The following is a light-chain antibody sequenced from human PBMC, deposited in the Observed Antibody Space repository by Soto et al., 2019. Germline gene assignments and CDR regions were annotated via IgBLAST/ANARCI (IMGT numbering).Light chain of an antibody. Sequence: EIVMTQSPATLSVSPGERASLSCRASQSVNSNLAWYQQKPGQAPRILIYAASTRATGVPGRFSGSGSRTDFTLTISSLQSEDYAVYYCQQYNKWPYTFGQGTQVEIK. CDR2: AAS. CDR3: QQYNKWPYT. J-gene: IGKJ2*01. V-gene: IGKV3-15*01. CDR1: QSVNSN.